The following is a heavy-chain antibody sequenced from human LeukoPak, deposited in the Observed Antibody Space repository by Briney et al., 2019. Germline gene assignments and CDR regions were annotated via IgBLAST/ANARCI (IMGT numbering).Heavy chain of an antibody. CDR1: GYTFTGYY. Sequence: ASVKVSFKASGYTFTGYYMHWVRQAPGQGLELMGWINPNSGGTNYAQKFQGRVTMTRDTSISTAYMELSRLRSDDTAVYYCATSELRRLDAFDIWGQGTMVTVSS. D-gene: IGHD1-26*01. CDR2: INPNSGGT. J-gene: IGHJ3*02. V-gene: IGHV1-2*02. CDR3: ATSELRRLDAFDI.